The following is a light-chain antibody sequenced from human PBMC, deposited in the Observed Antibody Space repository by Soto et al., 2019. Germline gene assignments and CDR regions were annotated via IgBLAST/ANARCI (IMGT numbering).Light chain of an antibody. Sequence: QSVLTQPPSASGTPGQRVTISCSGSSSNIGSNTLNWYQQLPGTAPKLLIYSNNQRPSGVPDRFSGSKSGTSDSLAISGRQSEDEADSYCAAGDDSRVVVVGGTTLTV. J-gene: IGLJ2*01. CDR3: AAGDDSRVV. CDR2: SNN. CDR1: SSNIGSNT. V-gene: IGLV1-44*01.